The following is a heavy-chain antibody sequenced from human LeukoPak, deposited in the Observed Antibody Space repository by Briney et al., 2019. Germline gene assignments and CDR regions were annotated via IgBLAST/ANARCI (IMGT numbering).Heavy chain of an antibody. CDR2: ISYDGSNK. D-gene: IGHD3-16*01. J-gene: IGHJ6*03. V-gene: IGHV3-30*04. Sequence: GGSLRLSCAASGFTFSSYATHWVRQAPGKGLEWVAVISYDGSNKYYADSVKGRFTISRDNSKNTLYLQMNSLRAEDTAVYYCARGGGYYYMDVWGKGTTATVSS. CDR3: ARGGGYYYMDV. CDR1: GFTFSSYA.